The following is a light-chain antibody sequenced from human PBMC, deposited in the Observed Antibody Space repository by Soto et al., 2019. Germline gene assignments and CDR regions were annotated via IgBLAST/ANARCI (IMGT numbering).Light chain of an antibody. V-gene: IGLV2-18*01. Sequence: QSVLTQPPSVSGSPGKSVTISYTGTSSDVGSYNRVSWYQQPPGTAPKLMIYEVSNRPSGVPDRFSGSKSGNTASLTISGLQAEDEADYYCSLYTSSSTYVFGTGTKVTVL. J-gene: IGLJ1*01. CDR2: EVS. CDR1: SSDVGSYNR. CDR3: SLYTSSSTYV.